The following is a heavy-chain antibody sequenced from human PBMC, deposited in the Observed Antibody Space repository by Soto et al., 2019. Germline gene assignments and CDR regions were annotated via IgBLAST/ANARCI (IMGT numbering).Heavy chain of an antibody. CDR3: ATYSGNYERYGVYYGMDV. J-gene: IGHJ6*02. Sequence: PGGSLRLTCAASGFTSSNDAISWVRQAPGKGLEWVSSISGSGGSTNYAYSAKGRFTITRENSKNTLYLQMNSLRAEDTAVYYCATYSGNYERYGVYYGMDVWGQGTTVTVSS. V-gene: IGHV3-23*01. CDR1: GFTSSNDA. D-gene: IGHD1-26*01. CDR2: ISGSGGST.